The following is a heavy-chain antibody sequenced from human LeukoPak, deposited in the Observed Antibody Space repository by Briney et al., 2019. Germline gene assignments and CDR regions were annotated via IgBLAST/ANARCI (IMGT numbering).Heavy chain of an antibody. D-gene: IGHD5-18*01. CDR3: AKDDRIQTRRYSYKY. J-gene: IGHJ4*02. CDR2: INPNSGGT. CDR1: GYTFTGYY. Sequence: ASVKVSCKASGYTFTGYYMHWVRQAPGQGLEWMGWINPNSGGTNYAQKFQGRFTISRDNSKNTLYLQMNSLRGEDTAVYYCAKDDRIQTRRYSYKYWGQGTLVTVSS. V-gene: IGHV1-2*02.